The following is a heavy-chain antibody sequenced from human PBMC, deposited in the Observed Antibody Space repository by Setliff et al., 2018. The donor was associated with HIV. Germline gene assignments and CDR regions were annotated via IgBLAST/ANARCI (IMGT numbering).Heavy chain of an antibody. D-gene: IGHD5-18*01. Sequence: SVKVSCKASGYTFTGWYMHRVRQAPGQGLEWMGGFIPMFGITQYAPKFQGSVTITADESTRTAYMELSRLRSDDTAVYYCARTLPQYTNLFDYWGQGTLVTVSS. V-gene: IGHV1-69*13. J-gene: IGHJ4*02. CDR1: GYTFTGWY. CDR2: FIPMFGIT. CDR3: ARTLPQYTNLFDY.